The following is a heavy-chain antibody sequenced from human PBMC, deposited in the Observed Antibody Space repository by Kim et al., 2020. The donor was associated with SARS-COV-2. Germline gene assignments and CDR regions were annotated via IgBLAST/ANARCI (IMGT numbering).Heavy chain of an antibody. CDR3: ARLVGTTGYYGLDV. J-gene: IGHJ6*02. V-gene: IGHV3-73*01. D-gene: IGHD1-26*01. Sequence: AYAASVQGRFTISRDDSKNTAYLQMNSLNTEDSAVYYCARLVGTTGYYGLDVWGQGTTVTVSS.